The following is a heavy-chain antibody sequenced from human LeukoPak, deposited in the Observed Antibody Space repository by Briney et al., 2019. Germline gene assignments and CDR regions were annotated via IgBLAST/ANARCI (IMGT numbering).Heavy chain of an antibody. CDR2: IYYSGST. V-gene: IGHV4-59*08. CDR3: ARHPTVTMCRLFVY. D-gene: IGHD4-17*01. CDR1: GGSTSSYS. J-gene: IGHJ4*02. Sequence: PPETLSLTCTVSGGSTSSYSSSWIRQPPGKGLEWIGYIYYSGSTSYNPSLKSRVTISVDTSKNQFSLKLSSVTAADTAVYYCARHPTVTMCRLFVYWGQRTLVTFSS.